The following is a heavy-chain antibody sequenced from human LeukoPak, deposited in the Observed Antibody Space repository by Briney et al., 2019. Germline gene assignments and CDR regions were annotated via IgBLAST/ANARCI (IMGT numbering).Heavy chain of an antibody. CDR2: ISSSSYI. D-gene: IGHD6-13*01. CDR3: AREGSSWYYYFDY. CDR1: GFTFSSYS. J-gene: IGHJ4*02. Sequence: PGGSLRLSCAVSGFTFSSYSMNWVRQAPGKGLEWVSSISSSSYIYYADSVKGRFTISRDNTKNPLSLQMSSLRAEDTAVYYCAREGSSWYYYFDYWGQGTLVTVSS. V-gene: IGHV3-21*01.